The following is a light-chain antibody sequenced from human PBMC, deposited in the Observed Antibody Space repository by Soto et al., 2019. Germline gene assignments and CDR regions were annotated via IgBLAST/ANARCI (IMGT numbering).Light chain of an antibody. CDR3: QRSFSTPLT. CDR1: QSISSY. Sequence: DIQMTQSPSSLSASVGDRVTITGRASQSISSYLHWYQQKPGKAPKLLIYAASSLQSGVPSRFSVNGSGTDFTLTISSLQPEDFATYHCQRSFSTPLTFGGGTKVEIK. J-gene: IGKJ4*01. V-gene: IGKV1-39*01. CDR2: AAS.